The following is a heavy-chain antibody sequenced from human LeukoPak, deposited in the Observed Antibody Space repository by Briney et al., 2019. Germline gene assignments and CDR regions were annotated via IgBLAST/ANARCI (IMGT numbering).Heavy chain of an antibody. CDR1: GGSINNYY. V-gene: IGHV4-34*01. CDR3: ARGNYDILTGYLY. CDR2: INHSGST. Sequence: SETLSLTCTVSGGSINNYYWSWIRQPPGKGLEWIGEINHSGSTNYNPSLKSRVTISVDTSKNQFSLKLSSVTAADTAVYYCARGNYDILTGYLYWGQGTLVTVSS. J-gene: IGHJ4*02. D-gene: IGHD3-9*01.